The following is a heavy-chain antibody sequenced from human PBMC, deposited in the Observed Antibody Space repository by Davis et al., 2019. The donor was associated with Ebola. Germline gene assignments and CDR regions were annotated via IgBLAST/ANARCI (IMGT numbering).Heavy chain of an antibody. D-gene: IGHD3-22*01. CDR2: ISYDGNNK. Sequence: PGGSLRLSCAASGFTFSFYPMHWVRQAPGKGLEWVALISYDGNNKYYADYADSVKGRFTISRDNSKNTLYLQMNSLRAEDTAVYYCARDTRPLYYDSSGYYLWGQGTLVTVSS. V-gene: IGHV3-30-3*01. J-gene: IGHJ1*01. CDR1: GFTFSFYP. CDR3: ARDTRPLYYDSSGYYL.